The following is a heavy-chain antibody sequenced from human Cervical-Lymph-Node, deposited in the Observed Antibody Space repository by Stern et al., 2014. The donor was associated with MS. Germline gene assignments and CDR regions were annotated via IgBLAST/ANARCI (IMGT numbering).Heavy chain of an antibody. Sequence: EVQLVESGGGLVQPGRSLGLSCVASGFTFDDYAMHWVRQAPGKGLEWVSGIRCDGGSRHTADSVKDRVTISRDNAQNCLYLTLRSLRPEDTAFYYYAKTLGRSYHDPFDMWGQGTMVIVSS. CDR2: IRCDGGSR. CDR1: GFTFDDYA. J-gene: IGHJ3*02. CDR3: AKTLGRSYHDPFDM. V-gene: IGHV3-9*01. D-gene: IGHD3-16*02.